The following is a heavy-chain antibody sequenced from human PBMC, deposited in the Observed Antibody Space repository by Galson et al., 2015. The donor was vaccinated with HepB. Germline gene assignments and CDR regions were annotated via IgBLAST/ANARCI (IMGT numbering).Heavy chain of an antibody. D-gene: IGHD3-22*01. Sequence: CAISGDSVSSHSAAWNWIRQSPSRGLEWLGRTYYRSKWYNDYAVSVKSRITISPDTSKNQFSLQLNSVTPEDTAVYYCAREWLVRMSDAFDIWGQGTMVTVSS. CDR3: AREWLVRMSDAFDI. CDR1: GDSVSSHSAA. CDR2: TYYRSKWYN. J-gene: IGHJ3*02. V-gene: IGHV6-1*01.